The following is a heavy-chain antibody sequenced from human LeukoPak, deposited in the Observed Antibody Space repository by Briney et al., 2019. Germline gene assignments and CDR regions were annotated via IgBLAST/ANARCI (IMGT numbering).Heavy chain of an antibody. V-gene: IGHV4-59*01. CDR2: IYYSGST. CDR1: GGSISSYY. J-gene: IGHJ4*02. D-gene: IGHD6-19*01. Sequence: SETLSLTCTVSGGSISSYYWSWIRQPPGKGLEWIGYIYYSGSTNYNPSLKSRVTISVDTSKNQFSLRLSSVTAADTAVYYCARDRSSGFDYWGQGTLVTVSS. CDR3: ARDRSSGFDY.